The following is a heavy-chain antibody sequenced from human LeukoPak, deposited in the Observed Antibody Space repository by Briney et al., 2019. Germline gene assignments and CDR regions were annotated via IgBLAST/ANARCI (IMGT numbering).Heavy chain of an antibody. J-gene: IGHJ6*03. Sequence: GGSLRLSCAASGFSLINYGVHWVRQAPGKGLEWVAALLYDGNTKHYADSVKGRFTISRDISKNTFYLQMNSLTAEDTAVYYCARDHRPEIQYYYMDVWGKGTTVAVSS. CDR2: LLYDGNTK. D-gene: IGHD1-14*01. CDR1: GFSLINYG. CDR3: ARDHRPEIQYYYMDV. V-gene: IGHV3-33*01.